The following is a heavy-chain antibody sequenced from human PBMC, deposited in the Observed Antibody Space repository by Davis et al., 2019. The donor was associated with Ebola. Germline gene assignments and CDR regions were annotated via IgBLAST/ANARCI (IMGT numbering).Heavy chain of an antibody. CDR2: IYYTGST. J-gene: IGHJ6*02. D-gene: IGHD2-2*01. CDR3: ARYCGSSICFDRAMDV. V-gene: IGHV4-59*01. CDR1: GGSISSDY. Sequence: MPSETLSLTCTVSGGSISSDYWSWTRQPPGKGLEWIGYIYYTGSTNYNPSLRSRVTISVDTSKNQFSLKLTSVTAADTAVYYCARYCGSSICFDRAMDVWGQGTTVTVSS.